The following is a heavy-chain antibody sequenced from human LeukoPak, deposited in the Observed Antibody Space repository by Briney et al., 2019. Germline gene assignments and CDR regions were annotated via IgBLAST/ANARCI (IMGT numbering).Heavy chain of an antibody. CDR1: GGSISSYY. Sequence: PSETLSLTCTVSGGSISSYYWSWIRQPPGKGLEWIGYIYYSGSTNYNPSLKSRVTISVDTSKNQFSLKLSSVTAADAAVYYCARTATKKGWFDPWGQGTLVTVSS. CDR3: ARTATKKGWFDP. CDR2: IYYSGST. J-gene: IGHJ5*02. V-gene: IGHV4-59*01. D-gene: IGHD2-21*02.